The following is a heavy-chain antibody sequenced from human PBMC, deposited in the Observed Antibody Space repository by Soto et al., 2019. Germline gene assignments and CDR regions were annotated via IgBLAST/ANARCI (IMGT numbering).Heavy chain of an antibody. Sequence: PGGSVRLSCAASGFTFSSYAMHWVRQAPGKGLEWVAVISYDGSNKYYADSVKGRFTISRDNSKNTLYLQMNSLRAEDTAVYYCARDYYDSSGYYNYFDYWGQGTLVTVSS. J-gene: IGHJ4*02. CDR2: ISYDGSNK. D-gene: IGHD3-22*01. CDR3: ARDYYDSSGYYNYFDY. V-gene: IGHV3-30-3*01. CDR1: GFTFSSYA.